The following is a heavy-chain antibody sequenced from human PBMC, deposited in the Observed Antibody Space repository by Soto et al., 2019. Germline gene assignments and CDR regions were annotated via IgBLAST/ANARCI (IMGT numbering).Heavy chain of an antibody. CDR2: IRKRINSYST. Sequence: EVQLVESGGGLAQPGGSLRLSCAASGFTFSDHYMHWVRQAPGKGLEWVGRIRKRINSYSTEYAASVKGRFTISRDDSKNSLYLQMNSLKTDDTAVYYCARVMVVAGHYYFDYWGQGTLVTVSS. CDR1: GFTFSDHY. V-gene: IGHV3-72*01. J-gene: IGHJ4*02. CDR3: ARVMVVAGHYYFDY. D-gene: IGHD6-19*01.